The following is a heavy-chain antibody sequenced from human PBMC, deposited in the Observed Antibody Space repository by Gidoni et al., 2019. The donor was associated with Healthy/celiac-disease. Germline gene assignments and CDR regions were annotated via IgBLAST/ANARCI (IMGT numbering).Heavy chain of an antibody. D-gene: IGHD3-22*01. CDR2: IYSGGST. Sequence: EVQLVETGGGLIQPGGSLRLSCAASGCTVSRNYMSWVRQAPGKGLEWVSVIYSGGSTYYADSVKGRFTISRDNSKNTLYLQMNSLRAEDTAVYYCARAYYYDSSGFIGPLDYWGQGTLVTVSS. J-gene: IGHJ4*02. V-gene: IGHV3-53*02. CDR3: ARAYYYDSSGFIGPLDY. CDR1: GCTVSRNY.